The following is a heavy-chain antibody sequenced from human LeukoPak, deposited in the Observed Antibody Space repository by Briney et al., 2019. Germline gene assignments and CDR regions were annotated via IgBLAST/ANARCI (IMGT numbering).Heavy chain of an antibody. CDR2: IYPGDSDT. D-gene: IGHD5-18*01. Sequence: GESLKISCKGSRESFTSYWIGWVRQMPGKGLEWMGIIYPGDSDTRYSPSFQGQVTTSADKSISTAYLQWSSLKASDTAMYFCGRVPGYSYGLVDYWGQGTPVTVSS. V-gene: IGHV5-51*01. CDR3: GRVPGYSYGLVDY. J-gene: IGHJ4*02. CDR1: RESFTSYW.